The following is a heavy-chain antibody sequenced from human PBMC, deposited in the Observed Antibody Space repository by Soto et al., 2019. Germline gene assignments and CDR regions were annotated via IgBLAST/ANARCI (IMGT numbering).Heavy chain of an antibody. D-gene: IGHD1-1*01. V-gene: IGHV4-39*01. CDR3: ARQELEGYYYGMDV. CDR2: IYYSGST. J-gene: IGHJ6*02. Sequence: SETLSLTCTVSGGSISSSSYYWGWIRQPPGTGLEWIGSIYYSGSTYDNPSLKSRVTISVDTSKNQFSLKLSSVTAADTAVYYCARQELEGYYYGMDVWGQGTTVTVSS. CDR1: GGSISSSSYY.